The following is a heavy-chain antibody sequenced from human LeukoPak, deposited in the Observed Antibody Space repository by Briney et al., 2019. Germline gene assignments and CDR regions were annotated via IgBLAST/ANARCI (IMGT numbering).Heavy chain of an antibody. D-gene: IGHD4-17*01. CDR2: INADTGNT. V-gene: IGHV1-3*03. CDR3: ARSGGSRGTVTPPGDF. J-gene: IGHJ4*02. CDR1: GYTFTTYT. Sequence: ASVKVSCKASGYTFTTYTMHWVRQAPGQRLEWMGWINADTGNTKCSQEFQGRLTITRDTSASTVYMDLSNLKSEDMAVYYCARSGGSRGTVTPPGDFWGQGTLVTVSS.